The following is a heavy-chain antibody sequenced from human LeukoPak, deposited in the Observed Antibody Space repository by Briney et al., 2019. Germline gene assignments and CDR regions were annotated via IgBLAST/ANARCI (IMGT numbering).Heavy chain of an antibody. Sequence: GGSLRLSCAASGFTFSSYGMQWVRQAPGKGLEWVAVISFDGSNKYYADSVKGRFTISRDNSKNTLYLQMNGLRVEDTAVYYCAAGLYFGDWWGQGTLVTVSS. CDR1: GFTFSSYG. D-gene: IGHD3-10*01. CDR2: ISFDGSNK. V-gene: IGHV3-30*03. CDR3: AAGLYFGDW. J-gene: IGHJ4*02.